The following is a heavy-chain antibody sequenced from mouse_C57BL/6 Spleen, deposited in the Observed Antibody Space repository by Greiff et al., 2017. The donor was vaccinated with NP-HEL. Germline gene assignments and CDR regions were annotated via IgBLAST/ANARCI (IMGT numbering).Heavy chain of an antibody. Sequence: VQLQQSGAELVRPGTSVKVSCKASGYAFTNYLIEWVKQRPGQGLEWIGVINPGSGGTNYNEKFKGKATLTADKSSSTAYMQLSSLTSEDSAVYFCARGLGGGYFDVWGTGTTVTVSS. CDR3: ARGLGGGYFDV. CDR1: GYAFTNYL. V-gene: IGHV1-54*01. D-gene: IGHD3-3*01. CDR2: INPGSGGT. J-gene: IGHJ1*03.